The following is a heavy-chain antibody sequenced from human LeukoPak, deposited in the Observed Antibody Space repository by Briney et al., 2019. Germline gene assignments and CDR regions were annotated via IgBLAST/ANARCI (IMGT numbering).Heavy chain of an antibody. CDR1: GGSISSYY. CDR3: ARELAAMYYFDY. V-gene: IGHV4-59*01. CDR2: IYYSGST. Sequence: SETLSLTCTVSGGSISSYYWSWIRQPPGKGLEWIGDIYYSGSTNYNPSLKSRVTISVDTSKNQFSLKLSSVTAADTAVYYCARELAAMYYFDYWGQGTLVTVSS. J-gene: IGHJ4*02. D-gene: IGHD6-13*01.